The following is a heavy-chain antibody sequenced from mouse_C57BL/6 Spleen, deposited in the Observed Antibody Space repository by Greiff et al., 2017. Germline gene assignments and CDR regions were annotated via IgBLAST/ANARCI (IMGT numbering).Heavy chain of an antibody. CDR2: IYPSDSET. Sequence: VQLQQPGAELVRPGSSVKLSCKASGYTFTSYWMDWVKQRPGQGLEWIGNIYPSDSETHYNQKFKDKATLTVDKSSSTAYMQLSSLTSEDSAVYYCARGEDYYGSSSDVWGTGTTVTVSS. V-gene: IGHV1-61*01. D-gene: IGHD1-1*01. CDR3: ARGEDYYGSSSDV. CDR1: GYTFTSYW. J-gene: IGHJ1*03.